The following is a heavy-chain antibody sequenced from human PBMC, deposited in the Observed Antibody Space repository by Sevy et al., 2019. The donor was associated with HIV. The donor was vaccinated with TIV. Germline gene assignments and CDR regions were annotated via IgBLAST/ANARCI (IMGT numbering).Heavy chain of an antibody. V-gene: IGHV3-23*01. J-gene: IGHJ4*02. CDR3: AKDDSSSSWYWGDYFDY. CDR2: ISGSGVST. CDR1: GFTFSNYA. D-gene: IGHD6-13*01. Sequence: GGSLRLSYAASGFTFSNYAMSWVRQAPGKGLEWVSAISGSGVSTHHADSVKGRFTISRDNSKNTLYLQMNSLGAEDTAVYYCAKDDSSSSWYWGDYFDYLGQRTLVTVSS.